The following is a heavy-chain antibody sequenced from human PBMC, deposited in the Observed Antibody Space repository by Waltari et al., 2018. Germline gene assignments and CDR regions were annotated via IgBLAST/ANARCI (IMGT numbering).Heavy chain of an antibody. V-gene: IGHV1-69*13. CDR1: GGTFSSYA. J-gene: IGHJ3*02. CDR2: IIPIFGTA. Sequence: QVQLVQSGAEVKKPGSSVKVSCKASGGTFSSYAISWVRQAPGQGLEWMGGIIPIFGTANYAQKFQDRVTITADESTSTAYMELSSLRSEDTAVYYCASKRDCSGGSCYSYNAFDIWGQGTMVTVSS. CDR3: ASKRDCSGGSCYSYNAFDI. D-gene: IGHD2-15*01.